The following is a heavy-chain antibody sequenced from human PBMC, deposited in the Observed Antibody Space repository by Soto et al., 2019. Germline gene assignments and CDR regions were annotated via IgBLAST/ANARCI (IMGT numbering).Heavy chain of an antibody. CDR1: GFTFSSYG. CDR3: AKDSSSWYEYYYYGMDV. D-gene: IGHD6-13*01. CDR2: ISYDGSNK. V-gene: IGHV3-30*18. Sequence: GGSLRLSCAASGFTFSSYGMHWVRQAPGKGLEWVAVISYDGSNKYYADSVKGRFTISRDNSKNTLYLQMNSLRAEDTAVYYCAKDSSSWYEYYYYGMDVWGQGTTVTVSS. J-gene: IGHJ6*02.